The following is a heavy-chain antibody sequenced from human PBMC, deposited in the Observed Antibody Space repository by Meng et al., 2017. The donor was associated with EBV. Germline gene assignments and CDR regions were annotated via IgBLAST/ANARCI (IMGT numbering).Heavy chain of an antibody. D-gene: IGHD6-13*01. CDR2: IIPIFGTA. V-gene: IGHV1-69*06. J-gene: IGHJ4*02. CDR3: ARAEIAAAGRLDY. CDR1: GGTFSSYA. Sequence: GRVVPSWAGGKKPGSSVKVSCKASGGTFSSYAISWVRQAPGQGLEWMGGIIPIFGTANYAQKFQGRVTITADKSTSTAYMELSSLRSEDTAVYYCARAEIAAAGRLDYWGQGTLVTVSS.